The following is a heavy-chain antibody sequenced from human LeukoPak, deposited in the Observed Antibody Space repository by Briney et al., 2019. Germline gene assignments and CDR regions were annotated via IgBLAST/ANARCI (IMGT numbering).Heavy chain of an antibody. CDR1: GFTFSDFY. V-gene: IGHV3-11*04. CDR2: IGSSESSI. J-gene: IGHJ4*02. CDR3: AKQARRAYYYGSGTYAGSHYFDF. D-gene: IGHD3-10*01. Sequence: PGGSLRLSCAASGFTFSDFYMSWVRQAPGKGLELVSYIGSSESSIYYADSVRGRFTISRDNAKNSLSLQVNSLRAEDTAVYYCAKQARRAYYYGSGTYAGSHYFDFWGQGTLVTVSS.